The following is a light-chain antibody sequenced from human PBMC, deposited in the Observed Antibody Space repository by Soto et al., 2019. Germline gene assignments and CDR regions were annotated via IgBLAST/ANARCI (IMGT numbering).Light chain of an antibody. J-gene: IGKJ5*01. V-gene: IGKV3-11*01. Sequence: EIVLTQSPATLSLSPGERATLSCRASQSVSSYLAWYQQKPGQAPRLLIYDASNRATGIPARFSGSGSGTDLTLTISSLEPEDSALYYCQQRSNWITFGQGTRLE. CDR1: QSVSSY. CDR2: DAS. CDR3: QQRSNWIT.